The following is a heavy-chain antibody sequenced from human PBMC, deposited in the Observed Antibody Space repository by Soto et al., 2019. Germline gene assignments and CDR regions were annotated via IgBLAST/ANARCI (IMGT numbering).Heavy chain of an antibody. D-gene: IGHD2-2*01. CDR1: GDSVSNGDYY. V-gene: IGHV4-61*03. CDR2: ISYNGDT. J-gene: IGHJ6*02. CDR3: ARDVSSSQGMDV. Sequence: QVQLQESGPGLVKPSETLSLTCTVSGDSVSNGDYYWSWIRQPPGKGLEWIGYISYNGDTNYNPSLKRRLTILADTSKNHFSLNLPSVTAADTAVYYCARDVSSSQGMDVWGQGTTVTVSS.